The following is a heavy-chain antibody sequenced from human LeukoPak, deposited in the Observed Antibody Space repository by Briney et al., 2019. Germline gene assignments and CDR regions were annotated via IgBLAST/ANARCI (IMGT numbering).Heavy chain of an antibody. D-gene: IGHD6-19*01. J-gene: IGHJ4*02. Sequence: SDTLPLTCTLSGRSISSYYWSWIRQPAGKGLEWIGRIYTSGSTYYNPSLKSRVTMSVDTSKNQFSLKLSSVTAADTAVYYCARGNIAVAGTTPFDYWGQGTLVTVSS. V-gene: IGHV4-4*07. CDR1: GRSISSYY. CDR3: ARGNIAVAGTTPFDY. CDR2: IYTSGST.